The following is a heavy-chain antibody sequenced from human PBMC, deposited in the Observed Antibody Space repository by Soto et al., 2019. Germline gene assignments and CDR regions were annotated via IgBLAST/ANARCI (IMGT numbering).Heavy chain of an antibody. V-gene: IGHV5-10-1*01. CDR3: ARLFFGVVIGSPDYYYGMDV. J-gene: IGHJ6*02. CDR1: GYSFTSYW. D-gene: IGHD3-3*01. Sequence: GESLKISCKGSGYSFTSYWISWVRQMPGKGLEWMGRIDPSDSYTNYSPSFQGHVTISADKSTSTAYLQWSSLKASDTAMYYCARLFFGVVIGSPDYYYGMDVWGQGTTVTVSS. CDR2: IDPSDSYT.